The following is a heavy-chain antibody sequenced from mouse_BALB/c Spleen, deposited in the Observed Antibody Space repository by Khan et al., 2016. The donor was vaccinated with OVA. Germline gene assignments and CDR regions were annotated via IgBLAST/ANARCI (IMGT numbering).Heavy chain of an antibody. CDR3: AKGLWSYDCALNY. V-gene: IGHV2-6-5*01. Sequence: VQLQESGPGLVAPSQNLSITCTVSGFSLTDYGVSWIRQPPGKGLEWLGVIWGGGTTYYNSALKSRLSIRKDNSKSQVFLKMNSLQTDDTAMYYCAKGLWSYDCALNYWGQGTSVTVSS. J-gene: IGHJ4*01. CDR2: IWGGGTT. CDR1: GFSLTDYG. D-gene: IGHD1-1*02.